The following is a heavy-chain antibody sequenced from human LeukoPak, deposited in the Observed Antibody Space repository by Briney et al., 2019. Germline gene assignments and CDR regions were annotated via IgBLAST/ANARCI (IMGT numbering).Heavy chain of an antibody. D-gene: IGHD5-18*01. J-gene: IGHJ4*02. CDR2: IIPILGIA. V-gene: IGHV1-69*04. CDR3: ARDLTDTAMVSGY. Sequence: SVNVSCKASGGTFSSYAISWVRQAPGQGLEWMGRIIPILGIANYAQKFQGRVTITADKSTSTAYMELSSLRSEDTAVYYCARDLTDTAMVSGYWGQGTLVTVSS. CDR1: GGTFSSYA.